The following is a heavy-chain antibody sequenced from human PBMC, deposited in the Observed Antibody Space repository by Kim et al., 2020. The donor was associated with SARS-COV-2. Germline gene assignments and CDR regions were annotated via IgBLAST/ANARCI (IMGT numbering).Heavy chain of an antibody. Sequence: GGSLRLSCAASGFTFSSYAMHWVRQAPGKGLEWVAVISYDGSNKYYADSVKGRFTISRDNSKNTLYLQMNSLRAEDTAVYYCAREFSPAVAGLYYYGMDVWGQGTTVTVSS. CDR3: AREFSPAVAGLYYYGMDV. V-gene: IGHV3-30*04. CDR1: GFTFSSYA. D-gene: IGHD6-19*01. CDR2: ISYDGSNK. J-gene: IGHJ6*02.